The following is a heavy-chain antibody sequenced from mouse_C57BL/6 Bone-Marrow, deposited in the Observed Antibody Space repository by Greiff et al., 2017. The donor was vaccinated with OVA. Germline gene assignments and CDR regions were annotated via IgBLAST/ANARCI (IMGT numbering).Heavy chain of an antibody. CDR3: ARNHDYFTWFAY. J-gene: IGHJ3*01. CDR1: GYTFTSYW. D-gene: IGHD2-4*01. Sequence: QVQLKQPGAELVKPGASVKMSCKASGYTFTSYWLTWVKQRPGQGLEWIGDIYPGSGSTNYNEKFKSKATLTVDTSSSTAYMQLSSLTSEDSAVYYCARNHDYFTWFAYWGQGTLVTVSA. V-gene: IGHV1-55*01. CDR2: IYPGSGST.